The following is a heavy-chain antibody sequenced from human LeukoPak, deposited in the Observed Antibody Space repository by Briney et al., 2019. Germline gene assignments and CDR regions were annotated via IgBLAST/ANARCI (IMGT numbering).Heavy chain of an antibody. Sequence: GGSLRLPCAASGFTFSSYAMSWVRQAPGKGLEWVSAISGSGGSTYYADSVKGRFTISRDNSKNTLYLQMNSLRAEDTAVYYCAKISNYYGSTDYWGQGTLVTVSS. J-gene: IGHJ4*02. D-gene: IGHD3-10*01. CDR1: GFTFSSYA. CDR2: ISGSGGST. CDR3: AKISNYYGSTDY. V-gene: IGHV3-23*01.